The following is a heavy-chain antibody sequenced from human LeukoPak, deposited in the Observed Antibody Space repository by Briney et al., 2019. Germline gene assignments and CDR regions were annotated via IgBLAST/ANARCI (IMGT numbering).Heavy chain of an antibody. J-gene: IGHJ4*02. CDR2: ISSSSSYI. CDR1: GFTFSSYA. CDR3: ARGRSGWPLALY. Sequence: GGSLRLSCAASGFTFSSYAMSWVRQAPGKGLEWVSSISSSSSYIYYADSVKGRFTISRDNAKNSLYLQMNSLRAEDTAVYYCARGRSGWPLALYWGQGTLVTVSS. V-gene: IGHV3-21*01. D-gene: IGHD6-19*01.